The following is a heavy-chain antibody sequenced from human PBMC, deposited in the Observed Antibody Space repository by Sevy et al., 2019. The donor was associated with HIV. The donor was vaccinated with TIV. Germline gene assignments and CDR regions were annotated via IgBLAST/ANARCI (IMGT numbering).Heavy chain of an antibody. V-gene: IGHV3-7*01. CDR3: ARDREYSALDY. CDR2: INENGSRL. D-gene: IGHD5-18*01. Sequence: GESLKISCVASGFTFSDSWMTWVRQAPGKGLERIAFINENGSRLGYVDSVRGRFTISRENTKNSLYLQMNSLRAQDTAVYFCARDREYSALDYWGQGTLVTVSS. CDR1: GFTFSDSW. J-gene: IGHJ4*02.